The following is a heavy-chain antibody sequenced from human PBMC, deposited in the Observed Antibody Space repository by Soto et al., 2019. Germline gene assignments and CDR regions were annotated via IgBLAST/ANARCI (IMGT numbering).Heavy chain of an antibody. CDR2: INHSGSN. V-gene: IGHV4-34*01. CDR1: GGSFSTYY. D-gene: IGHD3-9*01. Sequence: QLQQWGAGLLKPSETLSLTCVVSGGSFSTYYXNWIRQSPGKGLEWIGEINHSGSNNYSPSLKSRVTMSLDTSKNQFSLKLTSVTAADTAVYYCARGGSNDWQVAFDIWGQGTMVTVSS. J-gene: IGHJ3*02. CDR3: ARGGSNDWQVAFDI.